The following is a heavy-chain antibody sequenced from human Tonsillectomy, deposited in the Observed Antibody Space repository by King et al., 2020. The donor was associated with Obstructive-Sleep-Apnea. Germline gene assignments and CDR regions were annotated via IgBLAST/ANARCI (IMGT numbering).Heavy chain of an antibody. CDR2: IYPGDSDA. J-gene: IGHJ6*02. V-gene: IGHV5-51*01. CDR3: ARHAAGGYYGMDV. D-gene: IGHD3-16*01. Sequence: VQLVESGAEVKKPGESLKISCTGSGSTFTNSWIGWVRQMPGKGLEYMGSIYPGDSDARYSPSFQGQATISADKSISTAYLQWSSLKASDTAMYFCARHAAGGYYGMDVWGQGTTVTVSS. CDR1: GSTFTNSW.